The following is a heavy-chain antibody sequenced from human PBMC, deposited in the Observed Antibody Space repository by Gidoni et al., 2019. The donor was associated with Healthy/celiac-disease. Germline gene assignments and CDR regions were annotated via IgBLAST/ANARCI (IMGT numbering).Heavy chain of an antibody. CDR1: GCSLSTSGVG. D-gene: IGHD6-13*01. CDR3: AHSWGQQLVRSFDY. CDR2: IYWNYDK. Sequence: QITLKESGPTLVKPTQTLTLTCTFSGCSLSTSGVGVGWIRQPPGKALEWLALIYWNYDKRYSPSLKSRLTITKDTSKNQVVLTMTNMDPVDTATYYCAHSWGQQLVRSFDYWGQGTLVTVSS. J-gene: IGHJ4*02. V-gene: IGHV2-5*01.